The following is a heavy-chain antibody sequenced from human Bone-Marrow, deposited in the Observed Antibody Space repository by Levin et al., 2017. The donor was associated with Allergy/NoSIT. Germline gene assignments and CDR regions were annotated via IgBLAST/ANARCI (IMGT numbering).Heavy chain of an antibody. V-gene: IGHV1-69*13. J-gene: IGHJ6*03. Sequence: PGASVKVSCKASGDTFSSYAISWVRQAPGQGLEWMGGIIPIFGTANYAQKFQGRVTITADESTSTAYMELSSLRSEDTAVYYCARSQGGVTIFGVSIPPFYYYYMDVWGKGTTVTVSS. CDR3: ARSQGGVTIFGVSIPPFYYYYMDV. CDR2: IIPIFGTA. CDR1: GDTFSSYA. D-gene: IGHD3-3*01.